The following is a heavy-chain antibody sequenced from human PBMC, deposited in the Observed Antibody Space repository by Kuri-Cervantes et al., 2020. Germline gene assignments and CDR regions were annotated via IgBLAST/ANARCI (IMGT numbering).Heavy chain of an antibody. CDR3: ARLPRISSSSPPSTLDY. CDR2: ISYDGSNK. V-gene: IGHV3-30-3*01. Sequence: GGSLRLSCAASGFTFSSYAMHWVRQAPGKGLEWVAVISYDGSNKYYADSVKGRFTISRDNSKNTLYLQMNSLRAEDTAVYYCARLPRISSSSPPSTLDYWGQGTPVTVSS. CDR1: GFTFSSYA. D-gene: IGHD6-6*01. J-gene: IGHJ4*02.